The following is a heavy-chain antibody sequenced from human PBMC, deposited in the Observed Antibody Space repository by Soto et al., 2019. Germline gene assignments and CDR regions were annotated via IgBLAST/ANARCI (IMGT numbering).Heavy chain of an antibody. D-gene: IGHD1-7*01. V-gene: IGHV3-11*05. CDR3: GGKRDGREL. J-gene: IGHJ6*02. CDR1: GFTFSDYY. CDR2: TSGSSRYT. Sequence: QVQLVESGGGLVKPGGSLRLSCAASGFTFSDYYMSWIRQAPGKGLQWVSLTSGSSRYTKYADSVKGRFTISRDNAKNPLYLEMGSLGGEGQAGFFRGGKRDGRELWGQGTTVTVSS.